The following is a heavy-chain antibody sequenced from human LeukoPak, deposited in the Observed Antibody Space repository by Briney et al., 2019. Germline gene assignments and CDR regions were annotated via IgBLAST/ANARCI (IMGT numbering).Heavy chain of an antibody. CDR1: GFTVSNHY. J-gene: IGHJ4*02. V-gene: IGHV3-53*01. CDR3: AKYVVVVPAGTRAFDY. D-gene: IGHD2-2*01. CDR2: IYSGGST. Sequence: GGSLRLSCAASGFTVSNHYLSWVRQAPGKGLEWVSVIYSGGSTYYADSVKGRFTISRDNSKNTLYLQMNSLRAEDTAVYYCAKYVVVVPAGTRAFDYWGQGTLVAVSS.